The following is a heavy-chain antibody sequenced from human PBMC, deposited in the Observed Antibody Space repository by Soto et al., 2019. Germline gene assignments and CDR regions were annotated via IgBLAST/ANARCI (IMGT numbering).Heavy chain of an antibody. J-gene: IGHJ4*02. V-gene: IGHV1-2*02. CDR1: GYTFTDYF. Sequence: GASVKVSCKASGYTFTDYFVHWVRLAPGQGLEWMGWVNPDTGVATFPQKFQGRVTVTRDASINTDYMELTHLTSEDTGIYYCARDPIRGGVPYFSDFWGRGTQVTVSS. CDR3: ARDPIRGGVPYFSDF. D-gene: IGHD3-16*01. CDR2: VNPDTGVA.